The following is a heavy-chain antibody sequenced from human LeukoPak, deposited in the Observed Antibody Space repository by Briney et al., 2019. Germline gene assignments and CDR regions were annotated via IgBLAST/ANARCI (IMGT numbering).Heavy chain of an antibody. CDR1: GGSISSSSYY. Sequence: SETLSLTCTVSGGSISSSSYYWGWIRQPPGKGLEWIGSIYYSGSTYYNPSLKSRVTISVDTSKNQFCLKLSSVTAADTAVYYCARYSGEYYDSSGSFDYWGQGTLVTVSS. V-gene: IGHV4-39*01. CDR2: IYYSGST. CDR3: ARYSGEYYDSSGSFDY. J-gene: IGHJ4*02. D-gene: IGHD3-22*01.